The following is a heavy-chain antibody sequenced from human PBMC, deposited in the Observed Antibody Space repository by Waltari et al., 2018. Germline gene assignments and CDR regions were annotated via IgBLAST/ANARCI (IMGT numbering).Heavy chain of an antibody. D-gene: IGHD3-3*01. J-gene: IGHJ5*02. CDR3: ARVNRRITIFGVVLNWFDP. CDR1: GYSISSGYY. V-gene: IGHV4-38-2*02. Sequence: QVQLQESGPGLVKPSETLSLTCTVSGYSISSGYYWGWIRPTPGKGLEWIGIIYHSVSTYYNPSLKSRVTISVDTSKNQFSLKLSSVTAADTAVYYCARVNRRITIFGVVLNWFDPWGQGTLVTVSS. CDR2: IYHSVST.